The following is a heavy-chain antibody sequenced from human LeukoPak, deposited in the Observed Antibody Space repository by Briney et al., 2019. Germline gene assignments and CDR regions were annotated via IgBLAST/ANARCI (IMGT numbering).Heavy chain of an antibody. CDR3: ARDLRIAVAGGDY. CDR2: IYHSGST. Sequence: SETLSLTCTVSGYSISSGYYWGWIRQPPGKGLEWIGSIYHSGSTYYNPSLKSRVTISVDTSKNQFSLKLSSVTAADTAVYYCARDLRIAVAGGDYWGQGTLVTVSS. V-gene: IGHV4-38-2*02. D-gene: IGHD6-19*01. CDR1: GYSISSGYY. J-gene: IGHJ4*02.